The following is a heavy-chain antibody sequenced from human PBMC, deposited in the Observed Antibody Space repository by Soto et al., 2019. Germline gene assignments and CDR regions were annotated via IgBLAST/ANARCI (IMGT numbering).Heavy chain of an antibody. Sequence: GASVKVSCKASGGTFSSYAISWVRQAPGQGLEWMGGIIPIFGTANYAQKFQGRVTITADESTSTAYMELSSLRSEDTAVYYCARHVPAAGYYYGMDVWGQGTTVTVSS. V-gene: IGHV1-69*13. CDR1: GGTFSSYA. J-gene: IGHJ6*02. CDR2: IIPIFGTA. D-gene: IGHD2-2*01. CDR3: ARHVPAAGYYYGMDV.